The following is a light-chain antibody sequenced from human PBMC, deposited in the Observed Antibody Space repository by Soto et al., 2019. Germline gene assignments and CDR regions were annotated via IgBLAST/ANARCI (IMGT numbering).Light chain of an antibody. V-gene: IGKV1-39*01. CDR3: QQSDSIPIT. J-gene: IGKJ5*01. CDR2: AAS. CDR1: QTISRN. Sequence: DIQMTQSPSSLSASAGDRVTIPCRASQTISRNFNCYQQKPATAPNLLLYAASNLQSGVPSRFSGSGSGTDFALAISSLQPEDFATYYCQQSDSIPITFGQGTRLEIK.